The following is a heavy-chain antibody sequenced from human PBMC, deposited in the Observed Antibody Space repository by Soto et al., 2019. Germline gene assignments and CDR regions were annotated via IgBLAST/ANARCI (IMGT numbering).Heavy chain of an antibody. J-gene: IGHJ4*02. CDR2: IKQDGSEK. D-gene: IGHD3-9*01. V-gene: IGHV3-7*01. CDR3: ARDPGSGSYYDILTGYYSDY. Sequence: GGSLRLSCAASGFTFSSYWMSWVRQAPGKGLEWVANIKQDGSEKYYVDSVKGRFTISRDNAKNSLYLQMNSLRAEDTAVYYCARDPGSGSYYDILTGYYSDYWGQGTLVTVSS. CDR1: GFTFSSYW.